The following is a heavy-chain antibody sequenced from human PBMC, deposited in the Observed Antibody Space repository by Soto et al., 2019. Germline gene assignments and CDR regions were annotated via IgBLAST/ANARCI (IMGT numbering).Heavy chain of an antibody. D-gene: IGHD3-22*01. V-gene: IGHV3-73*01. Sequence: EVQLVESGGGLVQPGGSLKLSCAASGFTFSGSAMHWVRQASGKGLEWVGRIRSKGDNYATSYAASVKGRFTISRDDSKNTAYLQRDSLKTDDTAVYYCTERGKYDNRVFDYWSQGTLVTVSS. CDR1: GFTFSGSA. CDR2: IRSKGDNYAT. J-gene: IGHJ4*02. CDR3: TERGKYDNRVFDY.